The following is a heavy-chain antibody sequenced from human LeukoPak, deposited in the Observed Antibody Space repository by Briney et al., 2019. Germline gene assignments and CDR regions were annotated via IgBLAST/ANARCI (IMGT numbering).Heavy chain of an antibody. CDR3: ARDLRLNAFDI. CDR2: ISSSSSYI. V-gene: IGHV3-21*04. Sequence: GGSLRLSCAASGFTFSSYSMNWVRQAPGKGLEWVSSISSSSSYIYYADSVKGRFTTSRDNAKNSLYLQMNSLRAEDTAVYYCARDLRLNAFDIWGQGTMVTVSS. CDR1: GFTFSSYS. J-gene: IGHJ3*02. D-gene: IGHD4-17*01.